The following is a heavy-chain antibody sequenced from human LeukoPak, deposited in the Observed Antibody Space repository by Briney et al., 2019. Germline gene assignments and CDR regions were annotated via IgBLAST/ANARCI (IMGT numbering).Heavy chain of an antibody. D-gene: IGHD3-10*02. J-gene: IGHJ6*04. CDR1: GFTFSSYE. CDR3: AELGITMIGGV. Sequence: GGSLRLSCAASGFTFSSYEMNWVRQGPGKGREWVSYISSSGSTIYYADSVKGRFTISRDNAKNSLYLQMNSLRAEDTAVYYCAELGITMIGGVWGKGTTVTISS. V-gene: IGHV3-48*03. CDR2: ISSSGSTI.